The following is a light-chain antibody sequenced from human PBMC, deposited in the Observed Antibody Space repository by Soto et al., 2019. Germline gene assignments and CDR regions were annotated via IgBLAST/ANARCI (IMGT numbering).Light chain of an antibody. CDR3: QQYDHPPYT. Sequence: DVQLTQSPSSVFASVGDRITITCRASQGVRNWLAWYQLRPGKAPKLLIYDASNLERGVPSRFSGSGSGTDFSLTVDSLQPEDTATYYCQQYDHPPYTFGQGTKLEIK. V-gene: IGKV1-33*01. CDR2: DAS. CDR1: QGVRNW. J-gene: IGKJ2*01.